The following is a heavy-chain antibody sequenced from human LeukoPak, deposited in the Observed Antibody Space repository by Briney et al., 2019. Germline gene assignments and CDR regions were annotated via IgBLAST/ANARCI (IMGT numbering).Heavy chain of an antibody. CDR1: GFTFDDYA. V-gene: IGHV3-9*01. D-gene: IGHD6-13*01. Sequence: GRSLRLSCAASGFTFDDYAMHWVRQAPGKGLEWVSGISWNSGSIGHADSVNGRFTISRDNAKNSLYLQMNSLRAEDTALYYCAKDIGAAASNWFDPWGQGTLVTVSS. CDR3: AKDIGAAASNWFDP. CDR2: ISWNSGSI. J-gene: IGHJ5*02.